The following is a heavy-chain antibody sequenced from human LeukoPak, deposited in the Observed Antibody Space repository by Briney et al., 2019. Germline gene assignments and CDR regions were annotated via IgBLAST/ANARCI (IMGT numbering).Heavy chain of an antibody. CDR1: GGTFSSYA. J-gene: IGHJ4*02. CDR3: ATSPRGRTWELQYYFDY. D-gene: IGHD1-26*01. V-gene: IGHV1-69*10. CDR2: IIPILGIA. Sequence: SVKVSCKASGGTFSSYAISWVRQAPGQGLEWMGRIIPILGIANYAQKFQGRVTITADKSTSTAYMELSSLRSENTAVYYCATSPRGRTWELQYYFDYWGQGTLVTVSS.